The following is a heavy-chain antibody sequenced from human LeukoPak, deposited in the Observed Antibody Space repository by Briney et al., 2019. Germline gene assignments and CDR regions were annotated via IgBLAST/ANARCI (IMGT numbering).Heavy chain of an antibody. CDR2: IYTSGST. Sequence: SETLSLTCTVSGGSISSGSYYWSWIRQPAGKGLEWIGRIYTSGSTNYNPSLKSRVTISVDTSKNQFSLKLSSVTAADTAVYYCATATGYYYGMDVWGQGTTVTVSS. CDR1: GGSISSGSYY. V-gene: IGHV4-61*02. D-gene: IGHD3-10*01. J-gene: IGHJ6*02. CDR3: ATATGYYYGMDV.